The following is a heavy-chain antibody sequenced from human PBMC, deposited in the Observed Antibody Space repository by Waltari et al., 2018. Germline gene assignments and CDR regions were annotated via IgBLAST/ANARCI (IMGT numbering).Heavy chain of an antibody. CDR1: GGSFSGYY. D-gene: IGHD2-2*01. Sequence: QVQLQQWGAGLLKPSETLSLTCAVYGGSFSGYYWSWIRQPPGKGLEWIGEINHSGSTNYNPSLKSRVTISVDTSKNQFSLKLSSVTAADTAVYYCARGSADIAVVPAAAAWYMDVWGKGTTVTISS. J-gene: IGHJ6*03. CDR3: ARGSADIAVVPAAAAWYMDV. CDR2: INHSGST. V-gene: IGHV4-34*01.